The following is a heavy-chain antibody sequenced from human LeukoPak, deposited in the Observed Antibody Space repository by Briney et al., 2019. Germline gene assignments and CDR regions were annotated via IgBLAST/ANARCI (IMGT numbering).Heavy chain of an antibody. Sequence: SETLSLTCTVSGGSISSYYWSWIRQPAGKGLEWIGRIYTSGSTNYNPSLKSRVTMSVDTSKNQLSLKLSSVTAADTAVYYCARERPIGKKDIVVVPAAQRGPFDPWGQGTLVTVSS. J-gene: IGHJ5*02. D-gene: IGHD2-2*01. CDR3: ARERPIGKKDIVVVPAAQRGPFDP. CDR2: IYTSGST. V-gene: IGHV4-4*07. CDR1: GGSISSYY.